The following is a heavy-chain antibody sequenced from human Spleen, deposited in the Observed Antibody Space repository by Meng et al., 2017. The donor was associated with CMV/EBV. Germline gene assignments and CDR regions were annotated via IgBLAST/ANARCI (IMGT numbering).Heavy chain of an antibody. CDR2: IFPRDSDT. J-gene: IGHJ5*02. D-gene: IGHD3-10*01. CDR1: AYIFSSAW. V-gene: IGHV5-51*01. CDR3: ARLSGSGSYYMGWFGP. Sequence: GESLKISCKGSAYIFSSAWIAWVRQMPGKGLEWLGIIFPRDSDTRYSPSFQGQITISADKSISTAFLQWSSLKASDTAIYYCARLSGSGSYYMGWFGPWGQGTLVTVSS.